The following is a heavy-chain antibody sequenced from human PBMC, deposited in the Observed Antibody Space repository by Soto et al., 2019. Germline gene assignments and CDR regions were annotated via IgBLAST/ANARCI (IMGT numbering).Heavy chain of an antibody. CDR3: ARVKEGVGELPNFYYYYYMDV. CDR1: GYTLTSDG. J-gene: IGHJ6*03. CDR2: ISAYNGNT. Sequence: ASVNVSCKASGYTLTSDGISWVRQAPGQGLEWMGWISAYNGNTNYAQKLQGRVTMTTDTSTSTAYMELRSLRSDDTAVYYCARVKEGVGELPNFYYYYYMDVWGTGTTVTVS. D-gene: IGHD3-10*01. V-gene: IGHV1-18*01.